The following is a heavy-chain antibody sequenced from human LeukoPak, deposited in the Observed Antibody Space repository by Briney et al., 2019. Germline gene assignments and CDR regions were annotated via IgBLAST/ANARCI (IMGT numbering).Heavy chain of an antibody. Sequence: SVKVSCKASGGTFSSYAISWVRQAPGQGLEWMGGIIPIFGTANYAQKFQGRVTITTDESTSTAYMELSSLRSEDTAVYYCARAPLLRYFDWSHFFGAFDIWGQGTMVTVSS. CDR1: GGTFSSYA. J-gene: IGHJ3*02. V-gene: IGHV1-69*05. CDR3: ARAPLLRYFDWSHFFGAFDI. D-gene: IGHD3-9*01. CDR2: IIPIFGTA.